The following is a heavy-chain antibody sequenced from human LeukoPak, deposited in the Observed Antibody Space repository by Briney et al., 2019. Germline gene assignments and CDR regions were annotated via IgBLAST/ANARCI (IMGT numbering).Heavy chain of an antibody. CDR2: IYTGGST. J-gene: IGHJ4*02. CDR1: GFTVTSNY. Sequence: QPGGSLRLSCAASGFTVTSNYMSWVRQAPGKGLEWVSVIYTGGSTYYADSVKGRFAISRDNSKNTLDLQMDSLRAEDTAIYYCAKVLIPYGDYPLGYWGQGTLVTVSS. V-gene: IGHV3-53*01. CDR3: AKVLIPYGDYPLGY. D-gene: IGHD4-17*01.